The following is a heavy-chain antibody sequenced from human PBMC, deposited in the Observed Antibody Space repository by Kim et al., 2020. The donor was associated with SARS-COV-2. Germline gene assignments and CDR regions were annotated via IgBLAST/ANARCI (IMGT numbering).Heavy chain of an antibody. J-gene: IGHJ3*02. CDR2: IKQDGSEK. V-gene: IGHV3-7*01. Sequence: GGSLRLSCAASGFTFSSYWMSWVRQAPGKGLEWVANIKQDGSEKYYVDSVKGRFTISRDNAKNSLYLQMNSLRAEDTAVYYCARTRSAYDSSGYLPQNDAFDIWGQGTMVTVSS. D-gene: IGHD3-22*01. CDR1: GFTFSSYW. CDR3: ARTRSAYDSSGYLPQNDAFDI.